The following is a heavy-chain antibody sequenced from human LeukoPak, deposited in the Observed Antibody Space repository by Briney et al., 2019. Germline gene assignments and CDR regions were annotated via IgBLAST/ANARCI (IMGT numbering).Heavy chain of an antibody. CDR2: MNPNSGNT. J-gene: IGHJ5*02. D-gene: IGHD2-2*01. CDR1: GYTFTNYD. CDR3: ARTIVVVPATKIWFDP. Sequence: ASVKASCKASGYTFTNYDINCVRQATGQGLEWMGWMNPNSGNTGYAQKFQGRVTITRDTSISTAYMELSSLRSEDTAVYYCARTIVVVPATKIWFDPWGQGTLVTVSS. V-gene: IGHV1-8*03.